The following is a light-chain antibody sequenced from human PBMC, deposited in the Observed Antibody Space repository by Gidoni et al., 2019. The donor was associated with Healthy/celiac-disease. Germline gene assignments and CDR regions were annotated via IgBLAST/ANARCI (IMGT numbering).Light chain of an antibody. CDR1: QSISSY. CDR2: AAS. V-gene: IGKV1-39*01. CDR3: QQSYSTPPT. Sequence: DIQMTKSPSSLSASVGGRLTITCRASQSISSYLNWYQQKPGKAPQLLIYAASSLQSGVPSRFSGSGSGTDFTLTISSLQPEDFATHYCQQSYSTPPTFGQGTKVEIK. J-gene: IGKJ1*01.